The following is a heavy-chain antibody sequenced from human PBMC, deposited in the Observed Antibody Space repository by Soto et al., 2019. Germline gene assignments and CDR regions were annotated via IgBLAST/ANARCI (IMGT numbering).Heavy chain of an antibody. V-gene: IGHV1-69*01. CDR3: VRDEYDDLPGYWALRYYFDY. J-gene: IGHJ4*02. Sequence: QVQLVQSGAEVKKPGSSVKVSCKASGGTFSSYAISWVRQAPGQGLEWMGGIIPIFGSANYAQKSQGRVTITADESTSTVYMEVSSLRSEDTAVYYCVRDEYDDLPGYWALRYYFDYWGQGTLVTVYS. CDR1: GGTFSSYA. D-gene: IGHD3-9*01. CDR2: IIPIFGSA.